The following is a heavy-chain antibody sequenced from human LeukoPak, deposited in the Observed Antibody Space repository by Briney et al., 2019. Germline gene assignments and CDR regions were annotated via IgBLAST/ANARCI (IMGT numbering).Heavy chain of an antibody. D-gene: IGHD2-2*01. CDR3: ARGGGYCSSTSCYYNWFDP. CDR1: GYTFTSYD. CDR2: MNPNSGNT. V-gene: IGHV1-8*01. Sequence: GASVKVSCKASGYTFTSYDINWVRQATGQGLEWMGWMNPNSGNTGYAQKFQGRVTMTRNTSTSTAYMELSSLRSEDTAVYYCARGGGYCSSTSCYYNWFDPWGQGTLVTVSS. J-gene: IGHJ5*02.